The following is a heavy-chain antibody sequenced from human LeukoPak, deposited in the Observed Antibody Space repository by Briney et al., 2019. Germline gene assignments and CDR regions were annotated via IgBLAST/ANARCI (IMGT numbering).Heavy chain of an antibody. J-gene: IGHJ4*02. Sequence: GGSLRLSCTTSGFTFSKVWMNWVRQTPGKGLEWVGRIKTKTDGGALEYAAPVKGRFTISRDDPQNTVFLQMNSLKIEDIAIYYCTTGIDDGGGYWGQGTLVTVSS. V-gene: IGHV3-15*07. CDR3: TTGIDDGGGY. CDR2: IKTKTDGGAL. CDR1: GFTFSKVW. D-gene: IGHD3-10*01.